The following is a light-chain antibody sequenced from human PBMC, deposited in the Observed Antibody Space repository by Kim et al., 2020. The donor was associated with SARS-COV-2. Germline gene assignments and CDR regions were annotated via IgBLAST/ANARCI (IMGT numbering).Light chain of an antibody. CDR2: KAS. J-gene: IGKJ2*01. V-gene: IGKV1-5*03. CDR3: QQYESPLYT. Sequence: DIQMTQSPSTLSASVGDRVTITCRASQSISTWLAWYQQKPGTTPKLLIYKASYLQSGVPSRFSGSGSGTEFTLTISSLQPDDFVTYYCQQYESPLYTFGQGTKLEI. CDR1: QSISTW.